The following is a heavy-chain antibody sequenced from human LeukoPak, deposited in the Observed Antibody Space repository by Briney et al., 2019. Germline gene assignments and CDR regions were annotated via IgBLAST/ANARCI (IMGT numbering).Heavy chain of an antibody. CDR1: GFTFSSYE. CDR3: ARDDSSGYSSRGVFDI. J-gene: IGHJ3*02. CDR2: ISSSGSTI. D-gene: IGHD3-22*01. Sequence: GGSLRLSCAASGFTFSSYEMNWVRQAPGKGLEWVSYISSSGSTIYDADSVKGRFTISRDNAKNSLYLQMNSLRAEDTAVYYCARDDSSGYSSRGVFDIGGQGTMVTVSS. V-gene: IGHV3-48*03.